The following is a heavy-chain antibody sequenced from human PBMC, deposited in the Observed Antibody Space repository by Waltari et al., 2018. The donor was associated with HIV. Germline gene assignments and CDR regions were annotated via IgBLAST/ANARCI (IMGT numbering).Heavy chain of an antibody. Sequence: QVQLQESGPRLVKTSETLSLRCTVTGDSISSGSYYWSWNRQTAGEGLEWVGSMYGSGKTNYSPSLNSRVTMSVDTSTNKFSLKMNSVTASDTAIYYCARATWAKTKAGWDRYFDKWGPGILVTVSS. CDR2: MYGSGKT. V-gene: IGHV4-61*02. D-gene: IGHD3-9*01. J-gene: IGHJ4*02. CDR3: ARATWAKTKAGWDRYFDK. CDR1: GDSISSGSYY.